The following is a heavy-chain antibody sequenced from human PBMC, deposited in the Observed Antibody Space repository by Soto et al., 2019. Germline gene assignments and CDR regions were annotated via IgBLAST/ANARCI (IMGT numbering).Heavy chain of an antibody. CDR2: IIPIFGTA. CDR1: GGIFSSYA. CDR3: AREYNWNSIYYGMDG. V-gene: IGHV1-69*01. Sequence: QVQLMQSGAEVKKPGSSVKVSCKASGGIFSSYAISWVRQAPGQGLKWMGGIIPIFGTANYAQKFQGRVTITADESTSTAYMELSSLRSEDTAVYYCAREYNWNSIYYGMDGWGQGTTVTVSS. J-gene: IGHJ6*02. D-gene: IGHD1-20*01.